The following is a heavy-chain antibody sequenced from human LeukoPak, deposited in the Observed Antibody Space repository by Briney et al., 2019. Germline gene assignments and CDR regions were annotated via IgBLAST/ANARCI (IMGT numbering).Heavy chain of an antibody. Sequence: ASVKVSCEASGYTFTSNGITWVRQAPGQGPEWMGWISGYNGNTNYAPKLQGRVTMTTDTSTTTAYMELRSLRSDDTAVYYCASGGLYYFDYWGQGTLVIVSS. CDR2: ISGYNGNT. D-gene: IGHD3-16*01. V-gene: IGHV1-18*01. CDR1: GYTFTSNG. J-gene: IGHJ4*02. CDR3: ASGGLYYFDY.